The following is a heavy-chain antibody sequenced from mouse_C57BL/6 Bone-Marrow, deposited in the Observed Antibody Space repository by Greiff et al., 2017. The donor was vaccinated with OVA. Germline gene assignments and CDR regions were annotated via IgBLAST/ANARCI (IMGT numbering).Heavy chain of an antibody. CDR3: AIEKPPGAY. CDR1: GFTFSSYA. CDR2: ISDGGSYT. J-gene: IGHJ3*01. V-gene: IGHV5-4*01. Sequence: EVMLVESGGGLVKPGGSLKLSCAASGFTFSSYAMSWVRQTPEKRLEWVATISDGGSYTYYPDNVKGRFTISRDNAKNNLYLQMSHLKSEDTAMYYCAIEKPPGAYWGQGTLVTVSA.